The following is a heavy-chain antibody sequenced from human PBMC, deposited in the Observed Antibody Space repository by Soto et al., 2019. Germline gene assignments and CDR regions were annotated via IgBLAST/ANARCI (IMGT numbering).Heavy chain of an antibody. J-gene: IGHJ4*02. D-gene: IGHD3-3*01. Sequence: QVQLVESGGGVVQPGRSLRLSCAASGFTFSNYAMHWVRRAPGKGLEWVAIISYDARNSYYADSVKGRFTVSRDTSRSTLYLQMNSLRTEDTAVYFCARPFWKPHDTFDSWGLGTLVTVSS. CDR1: GFTFSNYA. V-gene: IGHV3-30*04. CDR2: ISYDARNS. CDR3: ARPFWKPHDTFDS.